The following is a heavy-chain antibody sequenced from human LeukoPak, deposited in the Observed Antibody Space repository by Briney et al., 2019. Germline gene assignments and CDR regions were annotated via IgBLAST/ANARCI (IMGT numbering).Heavy chain of an antibody. V-gene: IGHV3-30-3*01. Sequence: PGRSLRLSCAASGFTFSSYAMHWVRQAPGKGLEWVAVISYDGSNKYYADSVKGRFTISRDNSKNTLYLQMNSLRAEDTAVYYCAKDQAGRGVGSSWWRLFDYWGQGTLVTVSS. CDR3: AKDQAGRGVGSSWWRLFDY. J-gene: IGHJ4*02. CDR1: GFTFSSYA. CDR2: ISYDGSNK. D-gene: IGHD6-13*01.